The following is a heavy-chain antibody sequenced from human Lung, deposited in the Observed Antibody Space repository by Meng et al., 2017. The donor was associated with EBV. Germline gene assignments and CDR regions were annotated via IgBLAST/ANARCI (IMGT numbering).Heavy chain of an antibody. J-gene: IGHJ4*02. Sequence: LQDTGRSLVQLSATLSLHCSASGGSGSSNTWWSWVRQPPGKGLEWIGEVYHNGNANYNPSLKSRVTISVDKSKNQFSLKLSFVAAADTAIYYCARELDAVGVTAYDLWGQGTLVTVSS. CDR2: VYHNGNA. CDR1: GGSGSSNTW. D-gene: IGHD2-21*02. V-gene: IGHV4-4*02. CDR3: ARELDAVGVTAYDL.